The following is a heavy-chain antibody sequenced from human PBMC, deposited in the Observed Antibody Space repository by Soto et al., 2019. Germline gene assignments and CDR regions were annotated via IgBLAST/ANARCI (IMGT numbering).Heavy chain of an antibody. CDR1: GYTFTGYY. CDR3: ARPRSYYNDDAFDI. CDR2: INPNSGGT. D-gene: IGHD1-26*01. J-gene: IGHJ3*02. V-gene: IGHV1-2*02. Sequence: ASVKVSCKASGYTFTGYYMHWVRQAPGQGLEWMGWINPNSGGTNYAQKFQGRVTMTRDTSISTAYMELSRLRSDDSAVYYCARPRSYYNDDAFDIWVQGTMVTVSS.